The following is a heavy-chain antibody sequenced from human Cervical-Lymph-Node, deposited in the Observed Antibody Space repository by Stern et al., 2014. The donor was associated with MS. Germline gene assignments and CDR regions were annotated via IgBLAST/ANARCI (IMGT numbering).Heavy chain of an antibody. V-gene: IGHV3-74*03. CDR1: GFTFRNYW. CDR2: INRDRTTI. CDR3: TKDTYGPEDY. Sequence: VQLVESGGGLVQPGGSLRLSCVASGFTFRNYWMHWVRQGPGKGLVWVARINRDRTTITHADSVKGRFTISRDNAKNTLYLQMNSLRVEDTAVYYCTKDTYGPEDYWGQGTSVTVSS. J-gene: IGHJ4*02. D-gene: IGHD3-10*01.